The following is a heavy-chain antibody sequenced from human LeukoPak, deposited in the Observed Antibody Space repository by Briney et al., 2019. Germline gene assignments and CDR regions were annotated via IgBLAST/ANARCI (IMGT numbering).Heavy chain of an antibody. J-gene: IGHJ4*02. CDR3: ARAQSSSWSTLEY. CDR2: IWYDGSTK. D-gene: IGHD6-13*01. V-gene: IGHV3-33*01. CDR1: GFTFSSYA. Sequence: GGSLRLSCAASGFTFSSYAMHWVRQAPGKGLEWVAVIWYDGSTKYYAETVKGRFTISRDNSKNMLDLQMNSLRAEDTAVYYCARAQSSSWSTLEYWGQGTLVTVSS.